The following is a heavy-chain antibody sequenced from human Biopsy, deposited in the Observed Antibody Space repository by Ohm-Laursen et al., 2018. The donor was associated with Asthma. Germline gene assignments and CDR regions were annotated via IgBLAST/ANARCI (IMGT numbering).Heavy chain of an antibody. J-gene: IGHJ1*01. D-gene: IGHD6-19*01. V-gene: IGHV3-30-3*01. CDR1: GFTFRSYA. Sequence: SLRLSCSASGFTFRSYAMHWVRQAPVKGLEWVAVISYDGNNKVYADSVKGRFTIFRDNSKNTLYLQMNSLRAEDTAVYYCVRGEEVAGTYFKDWDQGTLVTVSS. CDR2: ISYDGNNK. CDR3: VRGEEVAGTYFKD.